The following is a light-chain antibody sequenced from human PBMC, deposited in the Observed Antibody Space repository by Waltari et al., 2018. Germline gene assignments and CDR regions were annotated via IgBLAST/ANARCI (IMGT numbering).Light chain of an antibody. J-gene: IGLJ3*02. V-gene: IGLV3-19*01. CDR3: LSRETTATRV. CDR1: SLRRYY. CDR2: GQD. Sequence: SSELTQDPAVSVALGQTVSITCQGDSLRRYYSTWYQQRPGPAPIPILYGQDNRPSGIPDRFAGSTSGNTASLTITGAQAEDEADYYCLSRETTATRVFGGGTRLTV.